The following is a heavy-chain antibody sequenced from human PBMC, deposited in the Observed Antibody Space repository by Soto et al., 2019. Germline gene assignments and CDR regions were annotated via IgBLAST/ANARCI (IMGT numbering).Heavy chain of an antibody. J-gene: IGHJ3*02. CDR1: GGSVSSGAYY. Sequence: PSETLSLTCTVSGGSVSSGAYYWTWIRQRPGKGLEWIGYIYYSGSTYYSPSLKSRLSISLDTSKNQFSLRLSSVTAADTAMYYCARARLRAVYAFDIWGQGXMVTVSS. CDR3: ARARLRAVYAFDI. CDR2: IYYSGST. D-gene: IGHD5-12*01. V-gene: IGHV4-31*03.